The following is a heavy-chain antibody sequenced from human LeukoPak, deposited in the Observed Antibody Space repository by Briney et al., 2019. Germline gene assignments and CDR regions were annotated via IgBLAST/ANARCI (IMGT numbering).Heavy chain of an antibody. CDR3: AGLTSDWNSEFDS. D-gene: IGHD1-7*01. V-gene: IGHV5-51*01. J-gene: IGHJ4*02. Sequence: GESLKISCKGSGYRFTNYWIGWVRQMPGKGLEWMGIIYPGDSDTRYSPSFQGQVTTSADKSINTAYLQWSSLKASDTAMYFCAGLTSDWNSEFDSWGQGTLVTVSS. CDR1: GYRFTNYW. CDR2: IYPGDSDT.